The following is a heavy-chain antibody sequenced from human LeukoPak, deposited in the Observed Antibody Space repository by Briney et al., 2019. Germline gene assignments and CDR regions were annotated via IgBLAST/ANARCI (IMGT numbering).Heavy chain of an antibody. CDR1: GLTFSSYG. D-gene: IGHD3-9*01. CDR3: AKLQLYYDILTGPLVDH. J-gene: IGHJ4*02. V-gene: IGHV3-30*02. CDR2: IRYDGTDK. Sequence: PGGSLRLSCAASGLTFSSYGMHWVRQAPGKGLEWVAFIRYDGTDKYYAGSVKGRFTISRDNSKNTLYLQMSCLRAEDTAVYYCAKLQLYYDILTGPLVDHWGQGTLVTVSS.